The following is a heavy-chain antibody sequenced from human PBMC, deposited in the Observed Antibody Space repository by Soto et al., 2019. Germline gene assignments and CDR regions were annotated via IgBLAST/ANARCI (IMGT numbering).Heavy chain of an antibody. CDR2: IIPILGIA. V-gene: IGHV1-69*02. J-gene: IGHJ4*02. CDR3: ARYCSGGSCYPFDY. CDR1: GGTFSSYT. D-gene: IGHD2-15*01. Sequence: QVQLVQSGAEVKKPGSSVKVSCKASGGTFSSYTISWVRQAPGQGLEWMGRIIPILGIANYAQKFQGRVTITADKSTSTAYMELSSLRSEDTAVYYCARYCSGGSCYPFDYWGQGTLVTVSS.